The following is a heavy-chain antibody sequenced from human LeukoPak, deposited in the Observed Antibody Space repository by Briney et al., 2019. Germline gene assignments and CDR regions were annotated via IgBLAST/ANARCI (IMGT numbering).Heavy chain of an antibody. CDR1: GFTFIHYE. J-gene: IGHJ4*02. D-gene: IGHD1-26*01. V-gene: IGHV3-48*03. Sequence: GGSLTLSCAASGFTFIHYEVNWVRQAPGRGLEWVSFINTVGNIIYYRDSVKGRFTISRDNAKNSLYLRMDSLRAEDMAVYYCATASGPTSLAGFDYWGQGVLVTVSS. CDR3: ATASGPTSLAGFDY. CDR2: INTVGNII.